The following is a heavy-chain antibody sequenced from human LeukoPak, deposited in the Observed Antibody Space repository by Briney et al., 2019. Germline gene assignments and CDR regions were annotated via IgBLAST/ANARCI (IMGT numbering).Heavy chain of an antibody. V-gene: IGHV3-23*01. J-gene: IGHJ4*02. D-gene: IGHD6-19*01. Sequence: GGSLRLSCAASGFTFSTYAMNWVRQAPAKGLEWVSSIGGGGPTTDYADSVKDRFTISRDNSKNTLYLQMNSLRAEDTAVYFCARGFLGGTDQYLDSWGQGTLVTVSS. CDR2: IGGGGPTT. CDR1: GFTFSTYA. CDR3: ARGFLGGTDQYLDS.